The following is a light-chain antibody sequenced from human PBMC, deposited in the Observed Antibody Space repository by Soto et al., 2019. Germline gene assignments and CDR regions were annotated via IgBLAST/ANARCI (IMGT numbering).Light chain of an antibody. J-gene: IGLJ1*01. CDR2: DVT. CDR3: SSHGGSNNPYV. Sequence: QSALTQPPSASGSPGQSVAISCTGTSRDIGGYNFVSWYQQHQGKAPKLMIYDVTKRPSGVPDPFSGSKSGNTATLIVSGLQAEDEADYYCSSHGGSNNPYVFGTGTKLTVL. CDR1: SRDIGGYNF. V-gene: IGLV2-8*01.